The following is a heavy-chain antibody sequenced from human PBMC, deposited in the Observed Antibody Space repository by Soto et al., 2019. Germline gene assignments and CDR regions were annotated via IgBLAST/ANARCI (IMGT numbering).Heavy chain of an antibody. V-gene: IGHV3-48*02. CDR1: GFIFSDYS. J-gene: IGHJ4*02. Sequence: GGSLRLSCAASGFIFSDYSMNWVRQFPGKGLEWIAYIDGGSSAIHYTDSVKGRFTISRDNARNSLYLQMNSMRDEETAVYYCTREGSWGRGTQVTVS. D-gene: IGHD2-15*01. CDR3: TREGS. CDR2: IDGGSSAI.